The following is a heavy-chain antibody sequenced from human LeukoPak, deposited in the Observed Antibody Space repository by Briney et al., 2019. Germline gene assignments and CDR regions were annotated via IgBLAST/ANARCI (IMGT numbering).Heavy chain of an antibody. Sequence: ASVKVSCKASGYTFTSYYMHWVRQAPGQGLEWMGIINPSGGSTSCAQKFQGRVTMTRDTSTSTVYMELSSLRSEDTAVYYCARALVPAAMPMGFLGIDYWGQGTLVTVSS. CDR1: GYTFTSYY. J-gene: IGHJ4*02. D-gene: IGHD2-2*01. V-gene: IGHV1-46*01. CDR2: INPSGGST. CDR3: ARALVPAAMPMGFLGIDY.